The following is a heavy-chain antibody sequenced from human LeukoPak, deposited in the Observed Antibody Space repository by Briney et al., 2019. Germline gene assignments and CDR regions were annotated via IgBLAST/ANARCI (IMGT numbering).Heavy chain of an antibody. Sequence: GGSLRLSCAASGFTFSSYSMNWVRQAPGKGLEWVSSISSSGSYIYYADSVKGRFTISRDNAKNSLYLQMNSLRAEDTAVYYCAREARGTGATNWGQGTLVTVSS. CDR2: ISSSGSYI. CDR3: AREARGTGATN. V-gene: IGHV3-21*01. D-gene: IGHD1-26*01. J-gene: IGHJ4*02. CDR1: GFTFSSYS.